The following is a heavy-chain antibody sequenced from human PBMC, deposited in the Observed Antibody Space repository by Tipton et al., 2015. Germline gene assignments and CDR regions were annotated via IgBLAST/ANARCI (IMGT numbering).Heavy chain of an antibody. D-gene: IGHD2-2*01. J-gene: IGHJ5*01. V-gene: IGHV3-43*01. CDR1: GFTFGDFA. CDR2: ISWDGSSI. Sequence: SLRLSCAASGFTFGDFAMHWVRQAPGKGLEWVSLISWDGSSIYYADSVKGRFTISRDNSKNSLYLQMKSLRTEDTALYYCTKGAQPGFDSWGPGTLVTVSS. CDR3: TKGAQPGFDS.